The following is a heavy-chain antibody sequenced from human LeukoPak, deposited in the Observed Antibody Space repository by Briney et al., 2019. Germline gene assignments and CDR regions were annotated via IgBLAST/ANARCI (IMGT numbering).Heavy chain of an antibody. CDR2: INPIGGST. D-gene: IGHD2-2*01. CDR3: AREVGGIVVVPAANNDYFDY. J-gene: IGHJ4*02. V-gene: IGHV1-46*01. Sequence: ASVKVSCKASGYTFTSYYMHWVRQAPGQGLEWMGIINPIGGSTSYAQKFQGRVTMTRDTSTSTVYMELSSLRSEDTAVYYCAREVGGIVVVPAANNDYFDYWGQGTLVTVSS. CDR1: GYTFTSYY.